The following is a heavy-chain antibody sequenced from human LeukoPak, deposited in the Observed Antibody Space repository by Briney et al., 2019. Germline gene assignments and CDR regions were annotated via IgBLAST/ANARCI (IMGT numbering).Heavy chain of an antibody. J-gene: IGHJ4*02. D-gene: IGHD3-22*01. CDR1: GFTFSNAW. CDR3: TTDAPPMIVVVIPFDY. V-gene: IGHV3-15*01. Sequence: TSGGSLRLSCAASGFTFSNAWMSWVRQAPGKGLERVGRIKSKTDGGTTDYAAPVKGRFTISRDDSKNTLYLQMNSLKTEDTAVYYCTTDAPPMIVVVIPFDYWGQGTLVTVSS. CDR2: IKSKTDGGTT.